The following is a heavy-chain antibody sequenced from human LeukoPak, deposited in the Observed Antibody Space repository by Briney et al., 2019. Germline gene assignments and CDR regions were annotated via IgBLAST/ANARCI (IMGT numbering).Heavy chain of an antibody. D-gene: IGHD4/OR15-4a*01. J-gene: IGHJ4*02. CDR3: GRDPDYGDPY. CDR1: GFTFSSYA. V-gene: IGHV3-23*01. Sequence: GGSLRLSCAASGFTFSSYAMSWVRQAPGKGLEWVSSISGSGGSTYYADSVKGRFTISRVNAKNSLYLQMNSLRPEDTAVYYCGRDPDYGDPYWGQGTLVTVSS. CDR2: ISGSGGST.